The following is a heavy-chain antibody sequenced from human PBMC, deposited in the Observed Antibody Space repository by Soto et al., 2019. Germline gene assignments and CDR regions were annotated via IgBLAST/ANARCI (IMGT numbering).Heavy chain of an antibody. CDR1: GGTFSSYA. Sequence: QVQLVQSGAEVKKPGSSVKVSCKASGGTFSSYAISWVRQAPGQGLEWMGGIIPIFGTANYAQKFQGRVTITADESTSTAYMELSSLRSEDTAVDYCARVIAAAGIHYYGMDVWGQGTTVTVSS. CDR3: ARVIAAAGIHYYGMDV. V-gene: IGHV1-69*01. D-gene: IGHD6-13*01. J-gene: IGHJ6*02. CDR2: IIPIFGTA.